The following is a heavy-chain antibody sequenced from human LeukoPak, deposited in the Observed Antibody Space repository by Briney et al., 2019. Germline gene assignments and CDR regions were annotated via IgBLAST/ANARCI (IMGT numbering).Heavy chain of an antibody. CDR1: GDSINSLDL. D-gene: IGHD3-22*01. CDR2: MYLSGTT. CDR3: AGLVGRYSSGLYYYYFDY. V-gene: IGHV4-4*02. Sequence: PSEALSLTCTVSGDSINSLDLWSWVRQPPGKGLEWIGEMYLSGTTHSNPSVKSRVTISIDKSKNQFFLNLSSVTAADTAVYYCAGLVGRYSSGLYYYYFDYWGQGTLVTVSS. J-gene: IGHJ4*02.